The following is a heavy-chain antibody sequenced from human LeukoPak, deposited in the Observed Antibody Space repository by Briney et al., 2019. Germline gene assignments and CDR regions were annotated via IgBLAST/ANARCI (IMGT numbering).Heavy chain of an antibody. Sequence: PSETLSLTCTVSGGSISSYYWSWIRQPPGKGLEWIGYICYSGSTNYNPSLKSRVTISVDTSKNQFSLKLSSVTAADTAVYYCARGGGSYYGSLDYWGQGTLVTVSS. CDR3: ARGGGSYYGSLDY. J-gene: IGHJ4*02. CDR1: GGSISSYY. CDR2: ICYSGST. V-gene: IGHV4-59*01. D-gene: IGHD1-26*01.